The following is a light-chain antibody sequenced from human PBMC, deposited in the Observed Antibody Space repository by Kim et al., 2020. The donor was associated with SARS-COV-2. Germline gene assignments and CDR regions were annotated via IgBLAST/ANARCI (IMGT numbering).Light chain of an antibody. V-gene: IGLV3-19*01. Sequence: SSELTQDPAVSVALGQTVRITCQGDSLRSYYATWYRQKPGQAPVVVIYGKNKRHSGIPDRFSGSSSGNTAYLTITGAQAEDEADYYCNSRDTNGDHFPFG. CDR1: SLRSYY. CDR2: GKN. J-gene: IGLJ2*01. CDR3: NSRDTNGDHFP.